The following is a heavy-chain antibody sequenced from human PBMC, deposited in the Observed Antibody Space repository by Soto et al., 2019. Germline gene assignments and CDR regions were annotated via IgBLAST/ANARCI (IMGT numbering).Heavy chain of an antibody. Sequence: SETLSLTCAVYGGSFSGYYWSWVRQPPGKGLEWIGEINHSGSTNYNPSLKSRVTISVDTSKNQFSLKLSYVTAADTAVYYCAYGDYHNWFDPWGQGTLVTVSS. D-gene: IGHD4-17*01. J-gene: IGHJ5*02. V-gene: IGHV4-34*01. CDR1: GGSFSGYY. CDR2: INHSGST. CDR3: AYGDYHNWFDP.